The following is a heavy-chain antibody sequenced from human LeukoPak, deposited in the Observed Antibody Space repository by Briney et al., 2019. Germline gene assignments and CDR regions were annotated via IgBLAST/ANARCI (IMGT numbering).Heavy chain of an antibody. CDR2: INPNSGGT. J-gene: IGHJ4*02. D-gene: IGHD3-22*01. V-gene: IGHV1-2*05. CDR3: ARGTALYYYDSSGYGALNYYFDY. Sequence: ASVKVSCKASGYTFTGYYMHWVRQAPGQGLEWMGRINPNSGGTNYAQKFQGRVTMTRDTSISTAYMELSRLSSDDTDVYYCARGTALYYYDSSGYGALNYYFDYWGQGTLVTVSS. CDR1: GYTFTGYY.